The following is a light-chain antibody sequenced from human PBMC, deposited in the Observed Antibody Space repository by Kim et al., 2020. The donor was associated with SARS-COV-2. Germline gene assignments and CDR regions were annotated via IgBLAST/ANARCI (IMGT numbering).Light chain of an antibody. CDR1: QGISNY. Sequence: ASGGDRVTITCRASQGISNYLAWYQQKPGEVPKLLIYAASTLQSGVPSRFSGSGSGTDFTLTISSLQPEDIATYYGQKYNSAPQTFGQGTKVEIK. J-gene: IGKJ1*01. CDR2: AAS. CDR3: QKYNSAPQT. V-gene: IGKV1-27*01.